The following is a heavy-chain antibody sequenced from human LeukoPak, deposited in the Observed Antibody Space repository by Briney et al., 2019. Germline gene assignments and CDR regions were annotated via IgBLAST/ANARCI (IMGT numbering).Heavy chain of an antibody. J-gene: IGHJ3*02. Sequence: PGGSLRLSCAASGFTFSSYAMSWVRQAPGKGLEWVSSISSSSSYIYYADSVKGRFTISRDNAKNSLYLQMNSLRAEDTAVYYCARDWYYDSSGYYIFGEDAFDIWGQGTMVTVSS. CDR1: GFTFSSYA. D-gene: IGHD3-22*01. V-gene: IGHV3-21*01. CDR2: ISSSSSYI. CDR3: ARDWYYDSSGYYIFGEDAFDI.